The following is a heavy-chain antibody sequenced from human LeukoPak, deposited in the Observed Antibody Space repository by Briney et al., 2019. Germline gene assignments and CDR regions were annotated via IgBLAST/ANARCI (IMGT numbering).Heavy chain of an antibody. CDR2: IIPIFGTA. J-gene: IGHJ4*02. CDR1: GGTFSSYA. Sequence: SLKVSCKASGGTFSSYAISWVRQAPGQGLEWMGGIIPIFGTANYAQKFQGRVTITTDESTSTAYMELSSLRSEDTAVYYCACSGYSYDNFDYWGQGTLVTVSS. CDR3: ACSGYSYDNFDY. V-gene: IGHV1-69*05. D-gene: IGHD5-18*01.